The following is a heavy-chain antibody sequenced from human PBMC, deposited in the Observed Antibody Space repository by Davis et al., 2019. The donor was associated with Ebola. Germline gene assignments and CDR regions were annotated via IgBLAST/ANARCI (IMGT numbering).Heavy chain of an antibody. CDR3: ARVPISYRPGYMDV. D-gene: IGHD3-3*01. CDR1: GFTVSDNY. V-gene: IGHV3-53*01. Sequence: GESLKISCAASGFTVSDNYMSWVRQAPGKGLEWVSVIFSGGSTHYADSVKGRFTISRDNSKNTLYLQMNSLRAEDTAVYYCARVPISYRPGYMDVWGKGTTVTVSS. J-gene: IGHJ6*03. CDR2: IFSGGST.